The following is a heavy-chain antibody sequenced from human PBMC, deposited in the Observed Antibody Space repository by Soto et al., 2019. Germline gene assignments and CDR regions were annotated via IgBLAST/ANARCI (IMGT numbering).Heavy chain of an antibody. CDR2: IFSSGSA. CDR1: GGYIISGNYC. Sequence: SETLSLTCTVSGGYIISGNYCWTWIRQPRGKGLEWIGNIFSSGSAYFNPSLQSRVTISIDTSKNQFSLSVSSVTAADTAVYYCARGRRYTSSWYFFDYWALGTLVTVSS. CDR3: ARGRRYTSSWYFFDY. J-gene: IGHJ4*02. V-gene: IGHV4-30-4*01. D-gene: IGHD6-13*01.